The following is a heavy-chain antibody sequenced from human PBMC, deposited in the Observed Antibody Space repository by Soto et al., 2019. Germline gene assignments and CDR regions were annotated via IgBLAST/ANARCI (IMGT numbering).Heavy chain of an antibody. CDR2: IWYDGSNK. J-gene: IGHJ6*02. Sequence: GGSLRLSCAASGFTFSSYGMHWVRQAPGKGLEWVAVIWYDGSNKYYADSVKGRFTISRDNSKNTLYLQMNSLRAEDTAVYYCARDGVLRFLEWSDQYGMDVWGQGT. CDR3: ARDGVLRFLEWSDQYGMDV. V-gene: IGHV3-33*01. D-gene: IGHD3-3*01. CDR1: GFTFSSYG.